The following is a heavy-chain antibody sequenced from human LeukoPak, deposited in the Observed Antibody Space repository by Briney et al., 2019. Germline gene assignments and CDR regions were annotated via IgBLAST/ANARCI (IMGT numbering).Heavy chain of an antibody. CDR3: ARGGIAAADPIEYYYYGMDV. CDR1: GGTFSSYA. J-gene: IGHJ6*02. Sequence: SVKVSCKASGGTFSSYAISWVRQAPGQGLEWMGGIIPIFGTANYAQKFQGRVTITADESTSTAYMELSSLRSEDTAVYYCARGGIAAADPIEYYYYGMDVWGQGTTVTVSS. V-gene: IGHV1-69*13. CDR2: IIPIFGTA. D-gene: IGHD6-13*01.